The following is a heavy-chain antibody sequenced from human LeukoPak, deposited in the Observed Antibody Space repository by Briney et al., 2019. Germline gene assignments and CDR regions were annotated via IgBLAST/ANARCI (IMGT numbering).Heavy chain of an antibody. CDR2: IWYDGSNK. V-gene: IGHV3-33*06. CDR3: AKAGFTVTQIVY. CDR1: GFTFSSYG. D-gene: IGHD3-22*01. J-gene: IGHJ4*02. Sequence: PGRSLRLSCAASGFTFSSYGMHWVRQAPGKGLEWVAVIWYDGSNKYYADSVKGRFTISRDNSKNTLYLQMNSLRAEDTAVYYCAKAGFTVTQIVYWGQGTLVAVSS.